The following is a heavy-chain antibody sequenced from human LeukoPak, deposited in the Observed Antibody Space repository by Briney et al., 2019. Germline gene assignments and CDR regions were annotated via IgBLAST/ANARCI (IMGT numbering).Heavy chain of an antibody. CDR3: AMSYPGTWYALDY. D-gene: IGHD6-13*01. J-gene: IGHJ4*02. V-gene: IGHV3-23*01. CDR1: GFRFSRYA. CDR2: ITSSGGST. Sequence: GGSLRLFCSASGFRFSRYAMLGVRQAPGKGLEWVSVITSSGGSTYYADSVKGRFTISRDNFKNTLYLQMNSLRAEDAAVYYCAMSYPGTWYALDYWGQGTLVTVSS.